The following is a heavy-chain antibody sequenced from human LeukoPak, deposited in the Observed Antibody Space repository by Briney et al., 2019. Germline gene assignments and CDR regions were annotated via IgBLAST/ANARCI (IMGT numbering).Heavy chain of an antibody. J-gene: IGHJ4*02. D-gene: IGHD2-21*02. CDR3: ARLVVVTATPNYFDY. CDR2: IYSGGST. V-gene: IGHV3-53*01. Sequence: GGSLRLSCAASGFTFSGYGMHWVRQAPGKGLEWVSVIYSGGSTYYADSVKGRFTISRDNSKNTLYLQMNSLRAEDTAVYYCARLVVVTATPNYFDYWGQGTLATVSS. CDR1: GFTFSGYG.